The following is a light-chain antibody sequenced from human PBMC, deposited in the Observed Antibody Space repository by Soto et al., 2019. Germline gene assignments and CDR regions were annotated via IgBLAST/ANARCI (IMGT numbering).Light chain of an antibody. CDR3: SSYTSSSXYV. V-gene: IGLV2-14*01. CDR2: DVS. J-gene: IGLJ1*01. Sequence: QSALTQPASVSGSPGQSITISCTGTSSDVGGYNYVSWYQQHPGKAPKLMIYDVSNRPSGVSKRFSGSKSGNTASLTISGLXAXDEADXYCSSYTSSSXYVFGTGTKVTVL. CDR1: SSDVGGYNY.